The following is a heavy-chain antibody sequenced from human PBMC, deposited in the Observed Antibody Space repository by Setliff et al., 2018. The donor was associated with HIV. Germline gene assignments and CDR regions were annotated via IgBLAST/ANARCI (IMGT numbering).Heavy chain of an antibody. V-gene: IGHV3-66*02. D-gene: IGHD3-22*01. CDR3: ARVRLYNSALDY. Sequence: GGSLRLSCAASGFSVSNYYMAWVRQAPGKGLEWVSTIYSDGTTYHADSVKGRFTLSRDTSKNTLSLQMNTLRPEDTAVYFCARVRLYNSALDYWGQGTLVTVSS. CDR1: GFSVSNYY. J-gene: IGHJ4*02. CDR2: IYSDGTT.